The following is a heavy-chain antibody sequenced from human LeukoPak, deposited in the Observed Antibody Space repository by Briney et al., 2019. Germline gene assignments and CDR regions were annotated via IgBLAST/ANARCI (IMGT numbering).Heavy chain of an antibody. CDR1: GFTFSSYA. D-gene: IGHD6-19*01. J-gene: IGHJ4*02. V-gene: IGHV3-30*18. CDR2: ISYDGSNK. CDR3: AKIWGSSGWYEYSFDY. Sequence: PGGSLRLSCAASGFTFSSYAMHWVRQAPGKGLEWVAVISYDGSNKYYADSVKGRFTISRDNSRNTLHLQMNSLRAEDTAVYYCAKIWGSSGWYEYSFDYWGQGTLVTVSS.